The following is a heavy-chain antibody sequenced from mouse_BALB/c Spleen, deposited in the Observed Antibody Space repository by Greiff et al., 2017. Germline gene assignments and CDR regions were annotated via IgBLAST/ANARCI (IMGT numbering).Heavy chain of an antibody. CDR2: ISYDGSN. CDR3: ARDRDYDYPFAY. J-gene: IGHJ3*01. D-gene: IGHD2-4*01. V-gene: IGHV3-6*02. CDR1: GYSITSGYY. Sequence: DVKLQESGPGLVKPSQSLSLTCSVTGYSITSGYYWNWIRQFPGNKLEWMGYISYDGSNNYNPSLKNRISITRDTSKNQFFLKLNSVTTEDTATYYCARDRDYDYPFAYWGQGTLVTVSA.